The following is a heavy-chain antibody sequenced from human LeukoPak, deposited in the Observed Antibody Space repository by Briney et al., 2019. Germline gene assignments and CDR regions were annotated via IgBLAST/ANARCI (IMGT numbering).Heavy chain of an antibody. CDR1: GYTFTSYG. D-gene: IGHD6-13*01. V-gene: IGHV1-2*02. J-gene: IGHJ1*01. CDR3: ARGGSVIAAPGYFQH. Sequence: ASVKVSCKASGYTFTSYGISWVRQAPGQGLEWMGWINPNSGGTNYAQKFQGRVTMTRDTSISTAYMELSRLRSDDTAVYYCARGGSVIAAPGYFQHWGQGTLVTVSS. CDR2: INPNSGGT.